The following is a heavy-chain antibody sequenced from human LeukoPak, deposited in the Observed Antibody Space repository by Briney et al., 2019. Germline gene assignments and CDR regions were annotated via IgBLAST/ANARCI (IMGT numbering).Heavy chain of an antibody. CDR2: IYYSGST. V-gene: IGHV4-59*01. D-gene: IGHD3-3*01. CDR3: ARDGRFLAGMDV. Sequence: SETLSLTCTVSGGSISSYYWSWIRQPPGKGLEWIGYIYYSGSTNHNPSLKSRVTISVDTSKNQFSLKLSSVTAADTAVYYCARDGRFLAGMDVWGQGTTVTVSS. CDR1: GGSISSYY. J-gene: IGHJ6*02.